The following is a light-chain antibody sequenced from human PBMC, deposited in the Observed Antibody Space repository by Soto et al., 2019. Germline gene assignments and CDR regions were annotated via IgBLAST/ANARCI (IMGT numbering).Light chain of an antibody. CDR2: AAS. CDR3: QQYNNWWT. V-gene: IGKV3D-15*01. J-gene: IGKJ1*01. Sequence: VMTQSPDTLSVSPGERATLSCRASETVRSNLAWYQQKPGQAPRLLIYAASTRATGIPARFIGNGSGTEVTLTISSLKSEDFAVYYCQQYNNWWTFGQGTKVEIK. CDR1: ETVRSN.